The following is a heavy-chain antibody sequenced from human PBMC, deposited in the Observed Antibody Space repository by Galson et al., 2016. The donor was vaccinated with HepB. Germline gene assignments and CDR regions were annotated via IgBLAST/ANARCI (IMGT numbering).Heavy chain of an antibody. CDR2: ISSSSSYI. V-gene: IGHV3-21*01. CDR1: GFTFDSYG. D-gene: IGHD3-10*01. CDR3: ARGMVRGVMGYAMDV. Sequence: SLRLSCAASGFTFDSYGMSWVRQAPGKGLEWVSSISSSSSYIYYADSVKGRLTISRDNAKNSLYLQMNSLRAEDTAVYYCARGMVRGVMGYAMDVWGQGTTVTVSS. J-gene: IGHJ6*02.